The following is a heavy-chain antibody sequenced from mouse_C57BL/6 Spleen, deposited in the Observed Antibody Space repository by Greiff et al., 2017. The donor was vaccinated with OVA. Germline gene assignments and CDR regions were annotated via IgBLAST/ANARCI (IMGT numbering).Heavy chain of an antibody. CDR2: INPNNGGT. J-gene: IGHJ3*01. Sequence: VQLQQSGPELVKPGASVKIPCKASGYTFTDYNMDWVKQSHGKSLEWIGDINPNNGGTIYNQKFKGKATLTVDKSYITAYMELRSLTSEDTAVYYCARGDYAFAYWGQGTLVTVSA. CDR1: GYTFTDYN. V-gene: IGHV1-18*01. CDR3: ARGDYAFAY. D-gene: IGHD2-4*01.